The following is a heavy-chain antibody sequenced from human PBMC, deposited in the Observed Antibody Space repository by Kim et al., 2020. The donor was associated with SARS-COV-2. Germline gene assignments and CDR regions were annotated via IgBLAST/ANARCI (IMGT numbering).Heavy chain of an antibody. CDR1: GGSFSGYY. V-gene: IGHV4-34*01. CDR3: ARGQGGSGSYHYYYGMDV. D-gene: IGHD3-10*01. Sequence: SETLSLTCAVYGGSFSGYYWSWIRQPPGKGLEWIGEINHSGSTNYNPSLKSRVTISVDTSKNQFSLKLSSVTAADTAVYYCARGQGGSGSYHYYYGMDVWGQGTTVTVSS. J-gene: IGHJ6*02. CDR2: INHSGST.